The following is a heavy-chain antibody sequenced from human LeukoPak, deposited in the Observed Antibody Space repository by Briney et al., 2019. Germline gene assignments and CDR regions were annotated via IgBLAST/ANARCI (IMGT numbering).Heavy chain of an antibody. V-gene: IGHV4-59*12. D-gene: IGHD3-22*01. CDR2: AHYSGST. J-gene: IGHJ4*02. CDR3: ARGRYYLKPFDY. CDR1: GGSISSYY. Sequence: SETLSPTCTVFGGSISSYYWTWIRQPPGKGLEWIGCAHYSGSTNYNPSLESRVTISVDTSKNQFSLKLSSVTAADTAVYYCARGRYYLKPFDYWGQGTLVTVSS.